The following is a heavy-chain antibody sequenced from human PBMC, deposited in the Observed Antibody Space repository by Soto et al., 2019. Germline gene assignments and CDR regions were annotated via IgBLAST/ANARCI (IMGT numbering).Heavy chain of an antibody. D-gene: IGHD2-15*01. V-gene: IGHV1-58*01. J-gene: IGHJ4*02. CDR1: GFTFTSSA. CDR3: AAVGLGYCSGGSCYPPY. CDR2: IVVGSGNT. Sequence: SVKVSCKASGFTFTSSAVQWVRQARGQRLEWIGWIVVGSGNTNYAQKFQERVTITRDMSTSTAYMELSSLRSEDTAVYYCAAVGLGYCSGGSCYPPYWGQGTLVTVSS.